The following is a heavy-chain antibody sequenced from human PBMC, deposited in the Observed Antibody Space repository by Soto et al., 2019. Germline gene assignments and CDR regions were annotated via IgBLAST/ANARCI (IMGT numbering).Heavy chain of an antibody. V-gene: IGHV1-3*01. CDR2: IDAGNGNT. CDR3: ARAAYCSSSTCSDAFDI. J-gene: IGHJ3*02. Sequence: ASVKVSCKASGLTNTGSAVQWVRQARGQRPEWIGWIDAGNGNTKYSQKLQGRITFSRDTSASTVYMELSSLRFEDRAVYYCARAAYCSSSTCSDAFDIWGQGAMVTVSS. CDR1: GLTNTGSA. D-gene: IGHD2-2*01.